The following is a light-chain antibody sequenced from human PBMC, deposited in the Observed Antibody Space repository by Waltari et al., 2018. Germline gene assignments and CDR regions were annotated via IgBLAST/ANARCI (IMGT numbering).Light chain of an antibody. J-gene: IGKJ2*01. V-gene: IGKV1-5*03. Sequence: DIQMTQSPSTLSASVGDRVTITCRASQSISIWLAWYQQKPGKVPKLLIYKASTLESGVPSRFSGTGSGTDFTLTISSLQPDDFATYYCQQYSSKYTFGQGTKLEIK. CDR1: QSISIW. CDR3: QQYSSKYT. CDR2: KAS.